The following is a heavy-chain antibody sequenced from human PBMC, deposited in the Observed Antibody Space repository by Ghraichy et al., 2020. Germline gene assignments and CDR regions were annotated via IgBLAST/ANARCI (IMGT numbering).Heavy chain of an antibody. V-gene: IGHV4-30-2*01. CDR1: GGSISSGGYS. Sequence: SETLSLTCAVSGGSISSGGYSWSWIWQPPGKGLEWIGYIYHSGSTYYNPSLKSRVTISVDRSKNQFSLKLSSVTAADTAVYYCARSGNYGFRFDPWGQGTLVTVSS. CDR3: ARSGNYGFRFDP. D-gene: IGHD1-7*01. CDR2: IYHSGST. J-gene: IGHJ5*02.